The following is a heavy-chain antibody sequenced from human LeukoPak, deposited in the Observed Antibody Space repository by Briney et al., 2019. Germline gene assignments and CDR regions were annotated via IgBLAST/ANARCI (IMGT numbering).Heavy chain of an antibody. J-gene: IGHJ4*02. Sequence: ASVKVSCKASGGTFSSYAISWVRQAPGQGLEWMGRIIPILDIANYAQKFQGRVTITADKSTSTAYMELSSLRSEDTAVYYCARSNPDSGYDYVYFDYWGQGTLVTVSS. CDR2: IIPILDIA. V-gene: IGHV1-69*04. CDR1: GGTFSSYA. CDR3: ARSNPDSGYDYVYFDY. D-gene: IGHD5-12*01.